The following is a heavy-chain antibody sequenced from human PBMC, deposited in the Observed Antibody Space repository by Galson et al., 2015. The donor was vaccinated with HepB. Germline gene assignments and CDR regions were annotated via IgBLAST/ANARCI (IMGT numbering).Heavy chain of an antibody. CDR1: GFTFSTYW. CDR2: ISSDGSSA. J-gene: IGHJ4*02. CDR3: ARDGGSGHVDY. Sequence: SLRLSCAASGFTFSTYWMQWVRQAPGKGLVWVSHISSDGSSAVDADSVKGRFTISRDNAKNTLYLQMNSLRADDTAVYYCARDGGSGHVDYWGQGTLVTVSS. V-gene: IGHV3-74*01. D-gene: IGHD3-16*01.